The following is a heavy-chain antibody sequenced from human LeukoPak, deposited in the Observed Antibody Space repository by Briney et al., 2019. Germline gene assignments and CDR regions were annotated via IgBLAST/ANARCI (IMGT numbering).Heavy chain of an antibody. CDR3: ARRGPPYIVVVPARRSTFDY. Sequence: SETLSLTCAVYGGSFSGYYWSWIRQPPGKGLEWIGEINHSGSTNYNPSLKSRVTISVDTSKNQFSLKLSSVTAADTAVYYRARRGPPYIVVVPARRSTFDYWGQGTLVTVSS. D-gene: IGHD2-2*01. CDR1: GGSFSGYY. CDR2: INHSGST. V-gene: IGHV4-34*01. J-gene: IGHJ4*02.